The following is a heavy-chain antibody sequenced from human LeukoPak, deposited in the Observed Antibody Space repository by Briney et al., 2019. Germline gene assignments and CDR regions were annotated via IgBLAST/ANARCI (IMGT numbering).Heavy chain of an antibody. CDR1: GYTFTSYA. CDR2: INAGNGNT. CDR3: ARKAGYSSGWYGDAFDI. D-gene: IGHD6-19*01. J-gene: IGHJ3*02. Sequence: ASVKVSCKASGYTFTSYAMHWVRQAPGQRLEWMGWINAGNGNTKYSQKFQGRVTITRDTSASTAYMELSSLRSEDTAVYYCARKAGYSSGWYGDAFDIWGQGTMVTVSS. V-gene: IGHV1-3*01.